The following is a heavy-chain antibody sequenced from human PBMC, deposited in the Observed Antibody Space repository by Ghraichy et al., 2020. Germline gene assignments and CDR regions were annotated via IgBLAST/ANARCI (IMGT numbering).Heavy chain of an antibody. V-gene: IGHV3-7*03. CDR2: IKQDGSEK. Sequence: GESLNISCAASGFTFSSYAMSWVRQAPGKGLEWVANIKQDGSEKYYVDSVKGRFTISRDNAKNSLYLQMNSLRAEDTAVYYCARVAYSTLTNDDAFDLWGHETMVTVSS. D-gene: IGHD4-17*01. J-gene: IGHJ3*01. CDR3: ARVAYSTLTNDDAFDL. CDR1: GFTFSSYA.